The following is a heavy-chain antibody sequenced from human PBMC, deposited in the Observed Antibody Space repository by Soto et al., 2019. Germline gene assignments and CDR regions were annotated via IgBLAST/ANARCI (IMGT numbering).Heavy chain of an antibody. CDR1: GGTFSSYA. CDR3: ASTLGYCSSTSGYFDP. CDR2: IIPIFGTA. V-gene: IGHV1-69*01. Sequence: QVQLVQSGAEVKKPGSSVKVSCKASGGTFSSYAISWVRQAPGQGLEWMGGIIPIFGTANYAQKFQGRVTITADESTSTYDMELSSLRSEDTAVYYCASTLGYCSSTSGYFDPWGQGTLVTVSS. J-gene: IGHJ5*02. D-gene: IGHD2-2*01.